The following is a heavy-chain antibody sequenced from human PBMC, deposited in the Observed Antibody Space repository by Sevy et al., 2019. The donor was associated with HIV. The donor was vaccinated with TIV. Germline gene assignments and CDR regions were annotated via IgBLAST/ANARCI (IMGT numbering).Heavy chain of an antibody. CDR3: AREEYYYDSREANWFDP. CDR2: ISRTPATT. CDR1: GFTFSTYA. Sequence: GGSLRLSCKTSGFTFSTYAMHWVRQAPGKGLEWVASISRTPATTYYADSVRDRFTISRDNAKNSLYLEMNSLRDEDTAVYYCAREEYYYDSREANWFDPWGQGTLVTVSS. V-gene: IGHV3-48*02. D-gene: IGHD3-22*01. J-gene: IGHJ5*02.